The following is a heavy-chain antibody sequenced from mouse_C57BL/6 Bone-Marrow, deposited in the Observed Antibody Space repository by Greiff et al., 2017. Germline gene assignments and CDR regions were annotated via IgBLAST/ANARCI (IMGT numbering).Heavy chain of an antibody. CDR3: ARRANWDTVFDY. V-gene: IGHV1-80*01. CDR2: IYPGDGDT. D-gene: IGHD4-1*01. J-gene: IGHJ2*01. CDR1: GYAFSSYW. Sequence: QVQLKESGAELVKPGASVKISCKASGYAFSSYWMNWVKQRPGKGLEWIGQIYPGDGDTNYNGKFKGKATLTADKSSSTAYMQHSSLTSADSAVYFCARRANWDTVFDYWGQGTTLTVSS.